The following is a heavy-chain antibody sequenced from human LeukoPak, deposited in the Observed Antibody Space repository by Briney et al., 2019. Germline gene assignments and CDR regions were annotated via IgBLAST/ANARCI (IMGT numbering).Heavy chain of an antibody. Sequence: SETLSLTCTVSGGSISGYYWSWIRQPPGEGLEWIGYIYNSGNTNYNPSLKSRVTISVDTSKNQFSLKLTSVTAADTAVYYCARYRAFDIWGQGTMVTVSS. CDR2: IYNSGNT. J-gene: IGHJ3*02. CDR1: GGSISGYY. V-gene: IGHV4-59*01. CDR3: ARYRAFDI.